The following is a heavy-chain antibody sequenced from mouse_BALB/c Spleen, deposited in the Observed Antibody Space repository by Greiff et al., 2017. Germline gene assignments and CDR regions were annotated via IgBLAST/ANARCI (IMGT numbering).Heavy chain of an antibody. V-gene: IGHV3-2*02. J-gene: IGHJ2*01. CDR3: ASTMITAFDY. CDR1: GYSITSDYA. D-gene: IGHD2-4*01. Sequence: VQLKESGPGLVKPSQSLSLTCTVTGYSITSDYAWNWIRQFPGNKLEWMGYISYSGSTSYNPSLKSRISITRDTSKNQFFLQLNSVTTEDTATYYCASTMITAFDYWGQGTTLTVSS. CDR2: ISYSGST.